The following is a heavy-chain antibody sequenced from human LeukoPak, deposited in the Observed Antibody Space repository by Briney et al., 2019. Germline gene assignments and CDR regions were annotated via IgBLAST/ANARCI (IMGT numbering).Heavy chain of an antibody. V-gene: IGHV3-73*01. Sequence: GGSLRLSRAASGFTFSGAPLNWVRQASGEGLEWVGRVGSKVDNYATAYAESVKGRFIISREDSKNTAYLQMNSLKTDDTAVYYCSNGHYGLDVWGQGTTVTVSS. CDR2: VGSKVDNYAT. D-gene: IGHD3/OR15-3a*01. CDR1: GFTFSGAP. J-gene: IGHJ6*02. CDR3: SNGHYGLDV.